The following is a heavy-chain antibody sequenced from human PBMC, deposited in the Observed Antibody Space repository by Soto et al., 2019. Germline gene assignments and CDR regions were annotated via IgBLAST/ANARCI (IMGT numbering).Heavy chain of an antibody. CDR3: ARFPVMITFGGVVSEDAFDI. Sequence: TSEPLSLTCTVSGGYISSYCWSWIRQPPGKGLEWIGYIYYSGSTNYNPSLKSRVTISVDTSKNQFSLKLSSVTAADTAVYYCARFPVMITFGGVVSEDAFDIWGQGTMVTVSS. D-gene: IGHD3-16*01. J-gene: IGHJ3*02. CDR1: GGYISSYC. CDR2: IYYSGST. V-gene: IGHV4-59*08.